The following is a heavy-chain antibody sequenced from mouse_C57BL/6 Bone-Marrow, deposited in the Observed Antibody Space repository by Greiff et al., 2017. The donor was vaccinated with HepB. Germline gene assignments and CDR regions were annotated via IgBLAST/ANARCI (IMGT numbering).Heavy chain of an antibody. V-gene: IGHV1-54*01. D-gene: IGHD1-1*01. CDR3: ARRSLLLRV. J-gene: IGHJ1*03. Sequence: QVQLQQSGAELVRPGTSVKVSCKASGYAFTNYLIEWVKQRPGQGLEWIGVINPGSGGTNYNEKFKGKATLTADKSSSTAYMQLSSLTSEDSAVYFCARRSLLLRVWGTGTTVTVSS. CDR1: GYAFTNYL. CDR2: INPGSGGT.